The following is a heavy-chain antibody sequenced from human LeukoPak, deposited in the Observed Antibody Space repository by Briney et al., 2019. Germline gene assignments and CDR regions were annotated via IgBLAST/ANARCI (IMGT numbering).Heavy chain of an antibody. Sequence: ASVKVSCKASGYTFTGYYMHRVRQAPGQGLEWMGWINPNSGGTNYAQKFQGWVTMTRDTSISTAYMELSRLRSDDTAVYYCARDGAYSSSWLSRWFDPWGQGTLVTVSS. CDR2: INPNSGGT. J-gene: IGHJ5*02. CDR1: GYTFTGYY. V-gene: IGHV1-2*04. D-gene: IGHD6-13*01. CDR3: ARDGAYSSSWLSRWFDP.